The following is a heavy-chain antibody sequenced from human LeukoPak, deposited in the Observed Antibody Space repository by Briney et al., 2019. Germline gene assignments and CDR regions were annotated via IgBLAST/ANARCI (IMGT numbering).Heavy chain of an antibody. CDR1: GGSISSYY. CDR2: IYTSGST. CDR3: ARGSSRGVDY. Sequence: SETLSLTCTVSGGSISSYYWSWIRQPPGKGLEWIGYIYTSGSTYYNPSLKSRVTISVDTSKNQFSLKLSSVTAADTAVYYCARGSSRGVDYWGQGTLVTVSS. J-gene: IGHJ4*02. D-gene: IGHD6-13*01. V-gene: IGHV4-4*09.